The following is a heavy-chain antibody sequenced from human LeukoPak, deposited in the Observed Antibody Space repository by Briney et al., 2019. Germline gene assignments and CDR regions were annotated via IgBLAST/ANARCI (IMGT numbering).Heavy chain of an antibody. J-gene: IGHJ4*02. V-gene: IGHV1-8*01. CDR1: GYTFTSYD. Sequence: ASVKVSCKASGYTFTSYDINWVRQATGQGLEWMGWMNPNSGNTGYAQKFQGRVTMTRNTSISTAYMELRSLRSEDTAVYYCARGVRIAAAGTAPPPGYWGQGTLVTVSS. CDR3: ARGVRIAAAGTAPPPGY. D-gene: IGHD6-13*01. CDR2: MNPNSGNT.